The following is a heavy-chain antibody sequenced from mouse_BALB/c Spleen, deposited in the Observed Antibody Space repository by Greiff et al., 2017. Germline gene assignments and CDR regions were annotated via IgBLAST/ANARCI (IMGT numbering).Heavy chain of an antibody. CDR2: ISYSGST. D-gene: IGHD2-14*01. CDR3: ARGDRPYAMDY. V-gene: IGHV3-2*02. CDR1: GYSITSDYA. Sequence: EVKVEESGPGLVKPSQSLSLTCTVTGYSITSDYAWNWIRQFPGNKLEWMGYISYSGSTSYNPSLKSRISITRDTSKNQFFLQLNSVTTEDTATYYCARGDRPYAMDYWGQGTSVTVSA. J-gene: IGHJ4*01.